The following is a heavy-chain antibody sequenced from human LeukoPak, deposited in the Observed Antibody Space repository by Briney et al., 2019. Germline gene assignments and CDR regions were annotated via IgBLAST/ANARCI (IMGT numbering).Heavy chain of an antibody. CDR1: GYTFTDYF. V-gene: IGHV1-2*02. J-gene: IGHJ3*02. CDR2: INPKSGGT. CDR3: TITYYYDSSGYYHDAFDI. D-gene: IGHD3-22*01. Sequence: ASVKVSCKASGYTFTDYFMNWVRQAPGQGLEWMGWINPKSGGTVYAQKFQGRVTMTRDTSISTAYMELSRLRSDDTAVYYCTITYYYDSSGYYHDAFDIWGQGTMVTVSS.